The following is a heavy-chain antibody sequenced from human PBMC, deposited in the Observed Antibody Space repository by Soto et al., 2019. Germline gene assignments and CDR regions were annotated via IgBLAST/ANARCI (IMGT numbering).Heavy chain of an antibody. CDR2: MYSSGNT. D-gene: IGHD3-22*01. Sequence: QLQLQESGPGLVKPSETLSLTCTVSAGSISRSNYYWGWIRQPPGKGLEWIGSMYSSGNTYYNQSLKSRVTISVDTSKNQFSLKLTSVTAADTAVYYCARQPYDSSGYYYGAWGQGTLVTVSS. V-gene: IGHV4-39*01. CDR3: ARQPYDSSGYYYGA. CDR1: AGSISRSNYY. J-gene: IGHJ5*02.